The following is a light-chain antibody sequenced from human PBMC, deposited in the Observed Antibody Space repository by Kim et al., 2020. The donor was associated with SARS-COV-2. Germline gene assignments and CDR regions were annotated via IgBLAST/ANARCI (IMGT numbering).Light chain of an antibody. CDR3: RQYNRNPGLT. CDR1: QSIGTW. Sequence: DIQMTQSPSTLSVSVGDRVTITCRASQSIGTWLAWYQQKPGKAPRLLIYEASNLDSGVPSRFSGSGSGTEFTLTISSLQTDDFATYYCRQYNRNPGLTFGGGTKVDIK. J-gene: IGKJ4*01. V-gene: IGKV1-5*03. CDR2: EAS.